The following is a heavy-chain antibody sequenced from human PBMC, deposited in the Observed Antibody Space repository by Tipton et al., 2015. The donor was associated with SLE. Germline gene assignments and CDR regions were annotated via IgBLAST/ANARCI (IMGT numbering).Heavy chain of an antibody. CDR3: ARDRSSSDY. D-gene: IGHD6-6*01. CDR2: ISPYNGNT. V-gene: IGHV1-18*01. CDR1: GYTFSIYG. Sequence: QLVQSGGGLVQPGGSLRLSCAASGYTFSIYGISWVRQAPGQGLEWMGWISPYNGNTNYAQKFQDRVTMTTDTSTSTAYMELRSLRSDDTAVYYCARDRSSSDYWGQGTLVTVSS. J-gene: IGHJ4*02.